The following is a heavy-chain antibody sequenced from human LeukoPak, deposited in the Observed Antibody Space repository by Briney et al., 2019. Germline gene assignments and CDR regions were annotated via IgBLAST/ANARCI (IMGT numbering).Heavy chain of an antibody. CDR1: GFTFSSYG. V-gene: IGHV3-30*02. CDR3: TSNHYDSSAYYHFDY. J-gene: IGHJ4*02. CDR2: IRYDGSNK. D-gene: IGHD3-22*01. Sequence: GGSLRLSCAASGFTFSSYGMHWVRQAPGKGLEWVAFIRYDGSNKYYADSVKGRFTISRDNSKNTLYLQMNSLRAEDTAVYYCTSNHYDSSAYYHFDYWGQGTLVTVSP.